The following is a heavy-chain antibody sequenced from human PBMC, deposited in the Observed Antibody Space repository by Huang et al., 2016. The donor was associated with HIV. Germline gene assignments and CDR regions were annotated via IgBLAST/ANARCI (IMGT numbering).Heavy chain of an antibody. J-gene: IGHJ4*02. CDR2: INPKRGGT. D-gene: IGHD6-6*01. Sequence: QVQLVQSGAEVKNPGASVRVSCKASGYTFTASNIHWVRQAPGQGLEWMGWINPKRGGTIYAQRFQGRITMTRDTTISTGHMDLRRIQSDDTAVYFCARDWSFGSSTSPADWGQGTLVTVTS. V-gene: IGHV1-2*02. CDR1: GYTFTASN. CDR3: ARDWSFGSSTSPAD.